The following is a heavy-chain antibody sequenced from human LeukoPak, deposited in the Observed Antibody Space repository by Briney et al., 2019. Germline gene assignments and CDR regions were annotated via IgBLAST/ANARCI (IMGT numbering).Heavy chain of an antibody. V-gene: IGHV4-39*01. J-gene: IGHJ6*03. CDR1: GGSISSSSYY. CDR3: ARVSSVWIKDYYYYMDV. D-gene: IGHD5-12*01. Sequence: SETLSLTCTVSGGSISSSSYYWGWIRQPPGKGLEWTGSIYYSGSTYYNPSLKSRVTISVDTSKNQFSLKLSSVTAADTAVYYCARVSSVWIKDYYYYMDVWGKGTTVTVSS. CDR2: IYYSGST.